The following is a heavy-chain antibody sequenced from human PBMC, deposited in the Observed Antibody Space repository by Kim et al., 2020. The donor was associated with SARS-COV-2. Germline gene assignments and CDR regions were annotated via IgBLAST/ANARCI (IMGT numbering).Heavy chain of an antibody. CDR2: T. D-gene: IGHD4-4*01. CDR3: ARVGTVSPLDY. Sequence: TYYNPSLKSRLTISVDTSKNQFSLKLSSVTAADTAVYYCARVGTVSPLDYWGQGTLVTVSS. J-gene: IGHJ4*02. V-gene: IGHV4-31*02.